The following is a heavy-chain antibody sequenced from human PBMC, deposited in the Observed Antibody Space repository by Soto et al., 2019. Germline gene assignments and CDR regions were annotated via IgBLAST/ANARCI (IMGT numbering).Heavy chain of an antibody. D-gene: IGHD2-2*01. CDR1: GFTFGSYA. V-gene: IGHV3-23*01. Sequence: VQLLESGGGLVQPGGSLGLSCVVSGFTFGSYAMSWVRQAPEKGPEWVAILGGNGFTTYYADSVKGRFTISGDKSKSTLFLQMNSLRADDTGVYYCAKALRPSLNFFYYMDVWGRGTSVTVSS. CDR2: LGGNGFTT. J-gene: IGHJ6*03. CDR3: AKALRPSLNFFYYMDV.